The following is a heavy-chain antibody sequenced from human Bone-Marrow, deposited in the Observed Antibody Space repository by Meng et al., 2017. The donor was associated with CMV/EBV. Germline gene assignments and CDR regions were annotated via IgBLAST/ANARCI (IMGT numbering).Heavy chain of an antibody. Sequence: SETLSLTCAVYGGSFSGYYWSWIRQPPGKGLEWIGEINHSGSTNYNPSLKSRVTISVDTSKNQFSLKLSSVTAADTAVYYCARARVGTMRKSAKPKYFDYWGQGTLVTVSS. V-gene: IGHV4-34*01. D-gene: IGHD3-22*01. CDR1: GGSFSGYY. J-gene: IGHJ4*02. CDR2: INHSGST. CDR3: ARARVGTMRKSAKPKYFDY.